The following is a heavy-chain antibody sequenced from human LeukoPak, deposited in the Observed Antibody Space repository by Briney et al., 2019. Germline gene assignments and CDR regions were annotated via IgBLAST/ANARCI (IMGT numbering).Heavy chain of an antibody. CDR3: ARDYDILTGYYYYGMDV. CDR1: GFTFSSYS. J-gene: IGHJ6*02. Sequence: TGGSLRLSCAASGFTFSSYSMNWVRQAPGKGLEWVSSISSSSSYIYYAGSVKGRFTISRDNAKNSLYLQMNSLRAEDTAVYYCARDYDILTGYYYYGMDVWGQGTTVTVSS. D-gene: IGHD3-9*01. CDR2: ISSSSSYI. V-gene: IGHV3-21*01.